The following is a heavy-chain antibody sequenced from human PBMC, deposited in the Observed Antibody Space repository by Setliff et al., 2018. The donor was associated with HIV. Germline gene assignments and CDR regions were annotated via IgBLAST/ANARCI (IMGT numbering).Heavy chain of an antibody. CDR2: INSDGSTT. D-gene: IGHD3-10*01. CDR3: ARADPLGEQVWSLQFFQL. V-gene: IGHV3-74*01. CDR1: GFTFDEYA. Sequence: PGGSLRLSCAASGFTFDEYAMHWVRQVPGKGLVWVSRINSDGSTTNYADSVRGRFTISRDNAKNTLYLQMNSLRAEDAAVYYCARADPLGEQVWSLQFFQLWGQGTLVTVSS. J-gene: IGHJ1*01.